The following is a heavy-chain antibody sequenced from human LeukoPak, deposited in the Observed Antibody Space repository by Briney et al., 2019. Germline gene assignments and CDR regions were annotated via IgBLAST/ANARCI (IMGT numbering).Heavy chain of an antibody. CDR2: INPNSGGT. D-gene: IGHD6-19*01. CDR3: ARDPSNTSGFYAYLDS. J-gene: IGHJ4*02. V-gene: IGHV1-2*02. CDR1: GYTFTGYQ. Sequence: ASVKVSCKASGYTFTGYQMHWVRQAPGQGLEWMGWINPNSGGTNYVQKFQGRVTMTRDTSISTAYMELSRLRSDDTAMYYCARDPSNTSGFYAYLDSWGQGTLVTVSS.